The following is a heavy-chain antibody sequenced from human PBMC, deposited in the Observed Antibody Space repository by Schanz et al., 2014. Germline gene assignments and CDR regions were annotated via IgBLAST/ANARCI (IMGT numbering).Heavy chain of an antibody. CDR3: ARDLTVDTGYVVHYYYYGMDV. CDR2: IISILGIP. Sequence: QVQLVQSEAEVKKPGSSVKVSCKASGGTFSSYTISWVRQAPGQGLEWMGRIISILGIPNYAQKFQGRVTFTADESTSTAYMELTSLRSEDTAVYFCARDLTVDTGYVVHYYYYGMDVWGQGTTVTVSS. D-gene: IGHD5-12*01. V-gene: IGHV1-69*08. CDR1: GGTFSSYT. J-gene: IGHJ6*02.